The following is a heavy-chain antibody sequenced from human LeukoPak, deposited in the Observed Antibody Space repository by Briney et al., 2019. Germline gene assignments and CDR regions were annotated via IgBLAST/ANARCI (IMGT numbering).Heavy chain of an antibody. Sequence: SQTLSLTCTVSGGSISSGGYYWSWIRQHPGKGLEWIGHIYYSGSTYYNPSLKSRVTISVDTSKNQFSLKLSSVTAADTAVYYCARVAGYCSGGSCYSVGILDYWGQGTLVTVSS. CDR3: ARVAGYCSGGSCYSVGILDY. D-gene: IGHD2-15*01. CDR1: GGSISSGGYY. CDR2: IYYSGST. J-gene: IGHJ4*02. V-gene: IGHV4-31*03.